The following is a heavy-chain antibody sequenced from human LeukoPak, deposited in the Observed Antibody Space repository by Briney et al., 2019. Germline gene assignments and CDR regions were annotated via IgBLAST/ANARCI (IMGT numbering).Heavy chain of an antibody. D-gene: IGHD3-16*01. V-gene: IGHV3-33*06. CDR3: AKAGSPSFGYFDY. CDR2: IWYDGSNK. Sequence: PGRSLRLSCAASGFTLSNYGMHWVRQAPGKGLEWVAVIWYDGSNKYYADSVKGRFTISRDNSKNTLYLQMNSLRAEDTAVYYCAKAGSPSFGYFDYWGQGTLVTVSS. J-gene: IGHJ4*02. CDR1: GFTLSNYG.